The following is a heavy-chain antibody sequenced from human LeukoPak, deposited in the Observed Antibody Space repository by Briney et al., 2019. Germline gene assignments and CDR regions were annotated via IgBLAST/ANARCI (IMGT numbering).Heavy chain of an antibody. CDR1: GFPFSSYW. V-gene: IGHV3-74*01. D-gene: IGHD1-26*01. CDR3: AREGYTGSYYFDY. Sequence: LGGSLRLSCAASGFPFSSYWMYWVRQAPGKGLVWVSRIKSDGSSTTYADSVKGRFTISRDNAKNTLYLQMNSLRAEDTAVYYCAREGYTGSYYFDYWGQGTLVTVSS. CDR2: IKSDGSST. J-gene: IGHJ4*02.